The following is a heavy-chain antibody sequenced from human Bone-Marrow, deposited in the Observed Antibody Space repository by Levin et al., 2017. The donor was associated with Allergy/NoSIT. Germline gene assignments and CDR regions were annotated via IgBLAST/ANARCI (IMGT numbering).Heavy chain of an antibody. V-gene: IGHV3-9*01. CDR1: GFNVDDYA. CDR2: IDWKSGVI. CDR3: AKDIGQLLAGVGLDV. J-gene: IGHJ6*02. Sequence: HPGGSLRLSCAASGFNVDDYAMHWVRQVLGEGLEWVSGIDWKSGVIGYADSVKGRFAISRDSAKNSLYLQMNSLSAEDTALYYCAKDIGQLLAGVGLDVWGQGTTVTVSS. D-gene: IGHD2-2*01.